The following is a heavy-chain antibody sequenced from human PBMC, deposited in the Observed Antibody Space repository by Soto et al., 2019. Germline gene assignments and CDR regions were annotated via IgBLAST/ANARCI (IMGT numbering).Heavy chain of an antibody. J-gene: IGHJ4*01. CDR3: VRGMNPLF. CDR2: IWYDGSNK. V-gene: IGHV3-33*01. CDR1: GFTFSSYG. Sequence: PGGSLRLSCAASGFTFSSYGMHWVRQAPGKGLEWVAVIWYDGSNKYYAESVKGRFTISRDNSKNTLYLQMNSLRADDTAVYFCVRGMNPLFGGQGTLVTVSS.